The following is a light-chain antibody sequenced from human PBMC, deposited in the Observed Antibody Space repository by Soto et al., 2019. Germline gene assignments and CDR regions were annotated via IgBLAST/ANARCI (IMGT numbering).Light chain of an antibody. CDR3: QQRTNRPPIT. J-gene: IGKJ5*01. CDR1: QSVVIY. Sequence: EIVLTQSPATLSLSPGERATLSCRASQSVVIYLAWYHQKTGQAPRLLIFNTSTRATGIPARFSGSGSGTDFTLTISGLEPEDFAVYYCQQRTNRPPITFGQGTRLEIK. CDR2: NTS. V-gene: IGKV3-11*01.